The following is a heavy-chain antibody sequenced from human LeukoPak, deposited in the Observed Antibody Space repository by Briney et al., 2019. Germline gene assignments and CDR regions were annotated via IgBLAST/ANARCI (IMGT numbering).Heavy chain of an antibody. CDR1: GFTFSSYW. D-gene: IGHD3-10*01. V-gene: IGHV3-74*01. Sequence: GGSLRLSCADPGFTFSSYWMHWVRQAPGKGLVWVSRINSDGSSTSYADSVKGRFTISRDNAKNTLYLQMNSLRAEDTAVYYCARSYGSGSYYAVSPSDYWGQGTLVTVSS. CDR3: ARSYGSGSYYAVSPSDY. CDR2: INSDGSST. J-gene: IGHJ4*02.